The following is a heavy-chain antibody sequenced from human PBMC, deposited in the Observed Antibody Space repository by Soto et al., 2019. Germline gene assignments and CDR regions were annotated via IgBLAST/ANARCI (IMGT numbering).Heavy chain of an antibody. CDR3: ARGPYCSRTSCYPPYNWFDP. J-gene: IGHJ5*02. Sequence: GPVKVSCKASGYTFTSYGISWVRQAPGQGLEWMGWISAYNGNTNYAQKLQGRVTMTTDTSTSTAYIELRSLGSDDTAVYYCARGPYCSRTSCYPPYNWFDPWGQGTLVTVSS. CDR1: GYTFTSYG. D-gene: IGHD2-2*01. CDR2: ISAYNGNT. V-gene: IGHV1-18*01.